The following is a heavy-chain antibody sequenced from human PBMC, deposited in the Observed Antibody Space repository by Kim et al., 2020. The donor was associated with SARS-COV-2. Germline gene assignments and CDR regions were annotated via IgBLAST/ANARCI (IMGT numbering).Heavy chain of an antibody. Sequence: GGSLRLSCAASGFTVSNNYMNWVRQAPGKGLEWVSIIYSGGSTYYADSVKGRFTISRDNSENKLYLQMDSLRVEDTAVYYCARGLSKSYFDYWGQGTLVTVSS. J-gene: IGHJ4*02. CDR2: IYSGGST. V-gene: IGHV3-53*01. CDR3: ARGLSKSYFDY. CDR1: GFTVSNNY.